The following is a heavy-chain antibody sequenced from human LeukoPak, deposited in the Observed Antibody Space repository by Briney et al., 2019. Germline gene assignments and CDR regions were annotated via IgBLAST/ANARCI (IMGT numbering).Heavy chain of an antibody. CDR2: ISSSSSYI. D-gene: IGHD3-22*01. J-gene: IGHJ6*02. CDR1: GFTFSSYS. CDR3: AKDLAYDSSGYNYYYYYGMDV. Sequence: PGGSLRLSCAASGFTFSSYSMNWVRQAPGKGLEWVSSISSSSSYIYYADSVKGRFTISRDNAKNSLYLQMNSLRAEDTAVYYCAKDLAYDSSGYNYYYYYGMDVWGQGTTVTVSS. V-gene: IGHV3-21*01.